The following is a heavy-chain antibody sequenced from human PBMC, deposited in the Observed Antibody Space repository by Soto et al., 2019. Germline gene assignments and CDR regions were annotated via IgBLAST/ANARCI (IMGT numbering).Heavy chain of an antibody. D-gene: IGHD3-9*01. Sequence: SETLSLTCTVSGGSISSSSYYWGWIRQPPGKGLEWIGSIYYSGSTYYNPSLKSRVTISVDTSKNQFSLKLSSVTAADTAVYYCARGLRYFDWLPRPFDYWGQGTLVTVSS. CDR3: ARGLRYFDWLPRPFDY. V-gene: IGHV4-39*01. J-gene: IGHJ4*02. CDR2: IYYSGST. CDR1: GGSISSSSYY.